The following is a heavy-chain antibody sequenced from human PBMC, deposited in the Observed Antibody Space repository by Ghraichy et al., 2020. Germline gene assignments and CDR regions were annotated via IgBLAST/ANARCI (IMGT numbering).Heavy chain of an antibody. Sequence: SETLSLTCTVYGGSFSGYYWTWIRQTPGKGLEWIGDIIHSGSTNYNPSLKSRLTISKDTSKNQFSLKVTSVTAADTAVYFCARAPCSSASCAPNSFFYYGLDVWGRGTAVTVSS. J-gene: IGHJ6*02. D-gene: IGHD2-2*01. CDR2: IIHSGST. CDR1: GGSFSGYY. CDR3: ARAPCSSASCAPNSFFYYGLDV. V-gene: IGHV4-34*12.